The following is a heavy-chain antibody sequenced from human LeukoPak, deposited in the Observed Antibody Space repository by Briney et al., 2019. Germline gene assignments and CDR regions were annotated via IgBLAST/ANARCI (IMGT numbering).Heavy chain of an antibody. CDR3: ARDAGGGIVVVLLDY. CDR1: GFTFSSYA. V-gene: IGHV3-30-3*01. J-gene: IGHJ4*02. Sequence: GGSLRLSCAASGFTFSSYAMHWVRQAPGKGLEWVAVISYDGSNKYYADSVKGRFTISRDNSKNTLYLQMNSLRAEDTAVYYCARDAGGGIVVVLLDYWGQGTLVTVSS. CDR2: ISYDGSNK. D-gene: IGHD3-22*01.